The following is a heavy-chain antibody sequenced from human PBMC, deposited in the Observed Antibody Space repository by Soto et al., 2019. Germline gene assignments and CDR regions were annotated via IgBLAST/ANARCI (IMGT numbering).Heavy chain of an antibody. D-gene: IGHD3-22*01. CDR2: IQSKTDGATT. J-gene: IGHJ4*02. V-gene: IGHV3-15*07. Sequence: GGSLRLFCAASGFTFTNAWMTWIRQVPGKGLEWVGRIQSKTDGATTDHAAHVKGRFTISRDDSKNTLYLDMNSLKTEDTALYSFTSSTYSETETCPQPPSDYWGQGTLVTVSS. CDR3: TSSTYSETETCPQPPSDY. CDR1: GFTFTNAW.